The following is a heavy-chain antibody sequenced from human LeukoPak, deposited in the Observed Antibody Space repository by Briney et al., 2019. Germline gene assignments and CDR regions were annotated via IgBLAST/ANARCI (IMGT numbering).Heavy chain of an antibody. J-gene: IGHJ4*02. Sequence: GGSLRLSCAASGFTFSSYAMSWVRQAPGKGLEWVSAISGSGGSTYYADSVKGRFTISRDNSKNTLYLQMNSLKTEDTAVYYCTSLMTTVTHYFDYWGQGTLVTVSS. CDR1: GFTFSSYA. CDR3: TSLMTTVTHYFDY. D-gene: IGHD4-17*01. V-gene: IGHV3-23*01. CDR2: ISGSGGST.